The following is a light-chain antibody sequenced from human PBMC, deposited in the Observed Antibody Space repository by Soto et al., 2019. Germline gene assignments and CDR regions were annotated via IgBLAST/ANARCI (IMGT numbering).Light chain of an antibody. CDR2: GAS. CDR1: QSVSSN. J-gene: IGKJ1*01. V-gene: IGKV3-15*01. Sequence: EIVMTQSPATLSLSPGERATLSCRASQSVSSNLAWYQQKPGQAPSLLIYGASTRATGIPARFSGSGSGTEFTLTISSLQSEDFAVYYCQQYDNWLRSFGQGTKVDIK. CDR3: QQYDNWLRS.